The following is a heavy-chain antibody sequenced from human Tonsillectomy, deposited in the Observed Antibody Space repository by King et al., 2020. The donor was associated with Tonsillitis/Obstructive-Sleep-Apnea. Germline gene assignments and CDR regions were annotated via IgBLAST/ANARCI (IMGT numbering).Heavy chain of an antibody. Sequence: DVQLVESGGGLVQPGGSLRLSCAASGFTFSSYAMHWVRPAPGKGLEYVSAISSNGGSTYYANSVKGRFTISRDNSKNTLYLQMGSLRAEDMAVYYCARDRGVTVKGFDPWGQGTLVTVSS. CDR1: GFTFSSYA. CDR3: ARDRGVTVKGFDP. D-gene: IGHD2-21*02. CDR2: ISSNGGST. J-gene: IGHJ5*02. V-gene: IGHV3-64*01.